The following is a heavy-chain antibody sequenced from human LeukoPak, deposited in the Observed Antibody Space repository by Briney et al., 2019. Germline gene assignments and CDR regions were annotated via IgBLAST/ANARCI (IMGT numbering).Heavy chain of an antibody. J-gene: IGHJ4*02. CDR2: VNSNSGGT. Sequence: GASVKVSCKASGYRFSDYYMHWVRQNPGQGLECVGWVNSNSGGTHCAQKFEGRGTMTRDTSISTAYMELSRLKSDDTALYYCARGYCSGGSCYHFDSWRQGTLVTVSS. V-gene: IGHV1-2*02. CDR1: GYRFSDYY. CDR3: ARGYCSGGSCYHFDS. D-gene: IGHD2-15*01.